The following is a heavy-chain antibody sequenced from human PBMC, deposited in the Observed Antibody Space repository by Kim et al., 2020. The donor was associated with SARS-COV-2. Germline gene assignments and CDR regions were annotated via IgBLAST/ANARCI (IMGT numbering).Heavy chain of an antibody. CDR3: ARRPDGLDI. J-gene: IGHJ3*02. Sequence: SETLSLTCAIFGGSFPNYHWNWIRQPPGKGLEWIGEIHPDGGTKYNSSLEGRVTISLDRSKNQFSLKLTSLIVADTAVYYCARRPDGLDIWGQGTLVTVSS. CDR2: IHPDGGT. V-gene: IGHV4-34*01. CDR1: GGSFPNYH.